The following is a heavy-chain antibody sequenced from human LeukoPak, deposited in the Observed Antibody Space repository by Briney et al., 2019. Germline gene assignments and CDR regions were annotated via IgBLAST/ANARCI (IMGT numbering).Heavy chain of an antibody. CDR3: ARDGCVMLEWCNWFDH. J-gene: IGHJ5*02. CDR2: SIPIFGTA. D-gene: IGHD3-3*01. CDR1: GGTFISYA. V-gene: IGHV1-69*05. Sequence: SVKVSCKASGGTFISYAISWVRQAPGQGLEWMGRSIPIFGTANYAQKFQGRVTITTDESSITAYMELSSLRSEDTAVYYCARDGCVMLEWCNWFDHWGQGTLVTVSS.